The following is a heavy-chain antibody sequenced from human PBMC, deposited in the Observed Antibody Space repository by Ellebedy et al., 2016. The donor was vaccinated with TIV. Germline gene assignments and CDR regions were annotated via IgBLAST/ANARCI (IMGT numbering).Heavy chain of an antibody. CDR2: KHFSPSA. V-gene: IGHV4-39*07. CDR1: GDSVSSGLHY. D-gene: IGHD2-2*03. J-gene: IGHJ4*02. Sequence: MPSETLSLTCSVSGDSVSSGLHYWGWLRQAPGRGPECIGSKHFSPSAYYNMSLESRFTISIDTSKNQISLELASMTAADTAGYYCVRDYGFEFALDSWGQGILVTVSS. CDR3: VRDYGFEFALDS.